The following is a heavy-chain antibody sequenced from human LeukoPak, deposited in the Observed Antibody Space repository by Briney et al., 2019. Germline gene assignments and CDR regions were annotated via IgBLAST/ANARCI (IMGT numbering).Heavy chain of an antibody. J-gene: IGHJ4*02. V-gene: IGHV1-18*01. D-gene: IGHD6-19*01. CDR3: ARELPVAGRPFDY. Sequence: DRVTVTTDTSTSTAYMELRSLRSDDTAVYYCARELPVAGRPFDYWGQGTLVTVSS.